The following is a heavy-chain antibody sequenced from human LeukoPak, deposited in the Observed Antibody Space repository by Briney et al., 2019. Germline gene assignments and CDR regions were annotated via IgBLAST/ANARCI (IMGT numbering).Heavy chain of an antibody. CDR1: GGSISSYY. V-gene: IGHV4-59*01. Sequence: SETLSLTCTVSGGSISSYYWSWIRQPPGKGLEWIGYIYYSGSTNYNPSLKSRVTISVDTSKNQFSLKLSSVTAADTAVYYCASRSYDSTQFDYWGQGTLVTVSS. CDR3: ASRSYDSTQFDY. J-gene: IGHJ4*02. D-gene: IGHD3-22*01. CDR2: IYYSGST.